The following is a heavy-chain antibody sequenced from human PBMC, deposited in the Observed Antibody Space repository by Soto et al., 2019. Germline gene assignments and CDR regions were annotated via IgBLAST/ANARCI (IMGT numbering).Heavy chain of an antibody. CDR3: ARDDRSVSGVVTLDH. CDR2: TNEGSGNT. J-gene: IGHJ4*02. CDR1: GYSFKNYA. Sequence: GASVKFSCKATGYSFKNYAVHWVRQAPGQRLEWMGFTNEGSGNTRFSQKFQGRISITRDTSASTVYLDLSSLTSEDTAIYYCARDDRSVSGVVTLDHWGPGTLVTVSS. V-gene: IGHV1-3*01. D-gene: IGHD3-3*01.